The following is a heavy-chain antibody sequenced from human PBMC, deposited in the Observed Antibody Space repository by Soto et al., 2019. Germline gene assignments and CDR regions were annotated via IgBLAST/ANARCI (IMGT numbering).Heavy chain of an antibody. CDR2: IFSNDEK. J-gene: IGHJ4*02. Sequence: QVTLKESGPVLVKPTETLTLTCSVSGFSLSNARMGVSWIRQPPGKALEWLTHIFSNDEKSYSTSLKSRLTIFKDTSKSQGVLTRTNMDPVDTATYYCARIRTGPTYGGFDYWGQGTLVTVSS. CDR3: ARIRTGPTYGGFDY. D-gene: IGHD3-10*01. V-gene: IGHV2-26*01. CDR1: GFSLSNARMG.